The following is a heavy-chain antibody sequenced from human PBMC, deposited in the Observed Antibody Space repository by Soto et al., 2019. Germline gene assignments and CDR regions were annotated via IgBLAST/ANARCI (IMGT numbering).Heavy chain of an antibody. CDR1: GFTFSSYG. D-gene: IGHD3-22*01. CDR2: IWYDGSNK. V-gene: IGHV3-33*01. Sequence: LRLSCAASGFTFSSYGMHWVRQAPGKGLEWVAVIWYDGSNKYYADSVKGRFTISRDNSKNTLYLQMNSLRDEDTAVYYCARDRDYDSSGYYSPVAFDIWGQGTMVTVSS. CDR3: ARDRDYDSSGYYSPVAFDI. J-gene: IGHJ3*02.